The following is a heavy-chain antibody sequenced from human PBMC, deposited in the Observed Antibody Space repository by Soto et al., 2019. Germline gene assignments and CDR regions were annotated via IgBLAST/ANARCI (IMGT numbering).Heavy chain of an antibody. D-gene: IGHD6-13*01. CDR2: INHSGST. J-gene: IGHJ4*02. V-gene: IGHV4-34*01. Sequence: ETLSLTCAVYGGSFSGYYWSWIRQPPGKGLEWIGEINHSGSTNYNPSLKSRVTISVDTSKNQFSLKLSSVTAADTAVYYCARSEAAPRLYYFDDWGQGTLVTVSS. CDR3: ARSEAAPRLYYFDD. CDR1: GGSFSGYY.